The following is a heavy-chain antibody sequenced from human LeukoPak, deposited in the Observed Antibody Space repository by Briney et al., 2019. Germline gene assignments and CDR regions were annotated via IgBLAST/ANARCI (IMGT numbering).Heavy chain of an antibody. CDR3: ARGYCSGGSCYYDY. D-gene: IGHD2-15*01. CDR2: IIPIFGTA. Sequence: GASVKVSCKASGGTISSYAISWVRQAPGQGLEWMGGIIPIFGTANYAQKFQGRVTITADESTSTAYMELSSLRSEDTAVYYCARGYCSGGSCYYDYWGQGTLATVSS. V-gene: IGHV1-69*13. J-gene: IGHJ4*02. CDR1: GGTISSYA.